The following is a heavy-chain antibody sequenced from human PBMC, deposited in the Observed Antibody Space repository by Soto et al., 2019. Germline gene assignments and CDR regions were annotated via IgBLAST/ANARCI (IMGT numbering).Heavy chain of an antibody. V-gene: IGHV5-51*01. CDR2: IFPSDSDT. CDR3: ARPGYSSSLDY. CDR1: GYRFTTSW. Sequence: PGESLKISCKSSGYRFTTSWSGWVRQMPGKGLEWMGIIFPSDSDTRYSPSFQGQVTISADKSISTAYLQWSNLKASDTAMYYCARPGYSSSLDYWGQGTLVTVSS. D-gene: IGHD6-6*01. J-gene: IGHJ4*02.